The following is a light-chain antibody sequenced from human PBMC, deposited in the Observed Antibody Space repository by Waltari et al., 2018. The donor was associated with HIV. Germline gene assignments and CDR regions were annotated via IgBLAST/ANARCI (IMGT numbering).Light chain of an antibody. CDR1: SSDVGSYNL. V-gene: IGLV2-23*01. Sequence: QSDLTQPASVSGSPGQSSTISCTGSSSDVGSYNLVSWYQQHPGKAPKLIMYEGINRASGVSHRFSVSKSGYTAALTSSGLRAEDEADYYCCSCAGSSHWVVGGGTKLTVL. J-gene: IGLJ3*02. CDR3: CSCAGSSHWV. CDR2: EGI.